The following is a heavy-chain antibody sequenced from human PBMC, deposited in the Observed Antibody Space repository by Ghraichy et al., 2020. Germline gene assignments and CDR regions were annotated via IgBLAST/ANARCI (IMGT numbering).Heavy chain of an antibody. Sequence: GGSLRLSCAASGFTFSDHYMDWVRQAPGKGLEWVGRIRDKANNYFTEYAASVKGRFTFSRDDSKNSLYLQMNSLKTEDTAVYYCAKVYGFASVVTTWLDYWGQGTLVTVSS. D-gene: IGHD2-21*02. V-gene: IGHV3-72*01. CDR1: GFTFSDHY. CDR2: IRDKANNYFT. J-gene: IGHJ4*02. CDR3: AKVYGFASVVTTWLDY.